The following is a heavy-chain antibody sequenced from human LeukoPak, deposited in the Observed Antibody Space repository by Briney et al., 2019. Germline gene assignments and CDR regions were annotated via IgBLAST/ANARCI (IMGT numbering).Heavy chain of an antibody. CDR3: ARDPGYRDYSDAFDI. CDR1: GFTFSSYW. J-gene: IGHJ3*02. Sequence: GGSLRLSCAASGFTFSSYWMHWVRQAPGKGLVWVSRINSDGSSTSYADSVKGRFTISRDNAKNTLYLQMNSLRAEDTAVYYCARDPGYRDYSDAFDIWGQGTMVTVSS. CDR2: INSDGSST. V-gene: IGHV3-74*01. D-gene: IGHD4-17*01.